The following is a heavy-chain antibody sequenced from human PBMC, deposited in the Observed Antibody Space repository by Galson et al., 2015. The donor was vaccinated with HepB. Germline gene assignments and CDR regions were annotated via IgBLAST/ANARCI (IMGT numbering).Heavy chain of an antibody. J-gene: IGHJ3*02. CDR3: ARHNKERVLWFGDLSRDAFAI. CDR2: IYYSGST. CDR1: GDSSNSITYY. Sequence: SETLSLTCSVSGDSSNSITYYWGWIRQPPGKGLEWIGSIYYSGSTYYNPSLKSRVTMSLDTSKKQFSLDLSSVTAADTAVYYCARHNKERVLWFGDLSRDAFAIWGRGTLVTVS. D-gene: IGHD3-10*01. V-gene: IGHV4-39*01.